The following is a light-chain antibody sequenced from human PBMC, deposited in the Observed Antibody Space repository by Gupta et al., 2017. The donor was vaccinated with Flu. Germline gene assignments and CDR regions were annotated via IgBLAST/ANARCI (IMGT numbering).Light chain of an antibody. Sequence: QSVLAQPPSASGSPGQRVAISCSGGSSNIGSNSVYWYQQLPGTAPRLLISSDDQRPSGVPDRFSGSKSGTSASLAISGLQSEDEADYYCATWDDSLSGRVFGGGTKLTVL. CDR3: ATWDDSLSGRV. CDR1: SSNIGSNS. J-gene: IGLJ3*02. V-gene: IGLV1-44*01. CDR2: SDD.